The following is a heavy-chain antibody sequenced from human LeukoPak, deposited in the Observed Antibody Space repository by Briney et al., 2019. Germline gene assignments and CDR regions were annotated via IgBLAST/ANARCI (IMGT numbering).Heavy chain of an antibody. J-gene: IGHJ6*02. CDR3: ARGEIVVVAAYYYYGMDV. CDR1: GYTFTSYG. V-gene: IGHV1-18*01. D-gene: IGHD2-15*01. CDR2: ISAYNGNT. Sequence: AASVKVSCKASGYTFTSYGISWVRQAPGQGLEWMGWISAYNGNTNYAQKLQGRVTMTTDTSTSTAYMELRSLRSGDTAVYYCARGEIVVVAAYYYYGMDVWGQGTTVTVSS.